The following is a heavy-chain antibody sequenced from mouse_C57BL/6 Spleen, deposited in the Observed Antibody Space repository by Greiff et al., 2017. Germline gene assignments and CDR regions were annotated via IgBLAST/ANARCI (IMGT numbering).Heavy chain of an antibody. CDR3: AREGVYPGYVDV. J-gene: IGHJ1*03. CDR2: IYPGDGDT. CDR1: GYAFSSSW. Sequence: QVQLQQSGPELVKPGASVKISCKASGYAFSSSWMNWVKQRPGKGLEWIGRIYPGDGDTNYNGKFKGKATLTADKSSSTAYMQLSSLTSEDSAVYFCAREGVYPGYVDVWGTGTTVTVSS. V-gene: IGHV1-82*01.